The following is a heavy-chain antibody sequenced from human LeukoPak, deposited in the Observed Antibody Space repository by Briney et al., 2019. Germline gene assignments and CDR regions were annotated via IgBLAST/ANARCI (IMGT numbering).Heavy chain of an antibody. CDR2: ISYDGSNN. V-gene: IGHV3-30*18. D-gene: IGHD1-26*01. J-gene: IGHJ4*02. CDR1: GFTFSSYG. CDR3: AQDDSGSFY. Sequence: GGSLRLSCAASGFTFSSYGMHWVRQAPGKGLEWVAVISYDGSNNYYVDSVKGRFTISRDNSMNTLYLQMNSLRGEDTAVYYCAQDDSGSFYWGQGTLVTVSS.